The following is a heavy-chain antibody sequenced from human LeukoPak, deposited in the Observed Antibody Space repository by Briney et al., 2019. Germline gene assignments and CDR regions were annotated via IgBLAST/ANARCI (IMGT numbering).Heavy chain of an antibody. V-gene: IGHV4-59*01. CDR2: IYYSGST. CDR3: ARDQGIAAAGHSYYMDV. D-gene: IGHD6-13*01. Sequence: SETLSLTCTVSGGSISSYYWSWIRQPPGKGLEWIGYIYYSGSTNYNPSLKSRVTISVDTSKNQISLRLSSVTAADTAVYYCARDQGIAAAGHSYYMDVWGNGTTVTVSS. CDR1: GGSISSYY. J-gene: IGHJ6*03.